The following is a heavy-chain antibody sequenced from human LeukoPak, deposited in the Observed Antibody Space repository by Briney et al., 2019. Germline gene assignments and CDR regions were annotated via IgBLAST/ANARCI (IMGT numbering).Heavy chain of an antibody. Sequence: ASVKVSCKASGYTFTGYYMHWVRQAPGQGLEWMGWINPNSGGTNYAQKFQGRVTMTRDTSISTAYMELSRLRSDDTAVYYCARGLVRASGWYAKGDYYYYYMDVWGKGTTVTVSS. D-gene: IGHD6-19*01. J-gene: IGHJ6*03. V-gene: IGHV1-2*02. CDR1: GYTFTGYY. CDR2: INPNSGGT. CDR3: ARGLVRASGWYAKGDYYYYYMDV.